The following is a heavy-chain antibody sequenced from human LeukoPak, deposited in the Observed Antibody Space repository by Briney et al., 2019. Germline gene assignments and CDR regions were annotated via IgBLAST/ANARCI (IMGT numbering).Heavy chain of an antibody. CDR1: GFTFSSYE. J-gene: IGHJ3*02. CDR3: ARDLVTMIVVVSSAFDI. CDR2: ISSSGSTI. V-gene: IGHV3-48*03. Sequence: PGGSLRLSCAASGFTFSSYEMNWVRQAPGKGLEWVSYISSSGSTIYYADSVKGRFTISRDNAKNSLYLQMNSLRAEDTAVYYCARDLVTMIVVVSSAFDIWGQGTMVTVSS. D-gene: IGHD3-22*01.